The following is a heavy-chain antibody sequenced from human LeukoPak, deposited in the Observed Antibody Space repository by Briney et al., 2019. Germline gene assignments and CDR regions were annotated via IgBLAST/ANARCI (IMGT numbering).Heavy chain of an antibody. V-gene: IGHV1-24*01. D-gene: IGHD3-16*01. CDR3: ATDLGEYVGY. CDR1: GYTLTELS. Sequence: GASLKVSCKVSGYTLTELSMHWVRQAPGKGLEWMGGFDPEDGETIYAQKFQGRVTMTEDTSTDTAYMELSSLRSEDTPVYYCATDLGEYVGYWGQGTLVTVSS. J-gene: IGHJ4*02. CDR2: FDPEDGET.